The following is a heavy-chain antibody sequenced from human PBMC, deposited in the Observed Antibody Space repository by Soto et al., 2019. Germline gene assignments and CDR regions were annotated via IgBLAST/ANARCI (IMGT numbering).Heavy chain of an antibody. Sequence: GASVQVSCQASGYTFTSYYMHWVRQAPGQGLEWMGIINPSGGSTSYAQKFQGRVNMTRDTSTSTVYMALTSLRSEDTAVYYCARDGRGVVVVAATLHYYYGMDVWGQGTTVIVSS. V-gene: IGHV1-46*01. J-gene: IGHJ6*02. D-gene: IGHD2-15*01. CDR2: INPSGGST. CDR3: ARDGRGVVVVAATLHYYYGMDV. CDR1: GYTFTSYY.